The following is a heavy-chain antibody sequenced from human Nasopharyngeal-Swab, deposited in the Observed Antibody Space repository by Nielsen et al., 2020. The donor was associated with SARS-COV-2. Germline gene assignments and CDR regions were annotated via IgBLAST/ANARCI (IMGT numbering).Heavy chain of an antibody. CDR3: AKGTSSGRANWFDP. CDR2: FDPEDGET. J-gene: IGHJ5*02. V-gene: IGHV1-24*01. Sequence: ASEKVSCKVSGYTLTELSMHWVRQAPGKGLEWMGGFDPEDGETIYAQKFQGRVTMTEDTSTDTAYMELSSLRSEDTAVYYCAKGTSSGRANWFDPWGQGTLVTVSS. D-gene: IGHD3-3*01. CDR1: GYTLTELS.